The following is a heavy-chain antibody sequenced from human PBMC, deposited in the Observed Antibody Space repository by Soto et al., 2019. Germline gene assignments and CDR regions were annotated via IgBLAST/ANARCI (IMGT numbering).Heavy chain of an antibody. J-gene: IGHJ4*02. CDR1: GGTFSSYA. CDR2: IIPIFGTA. V-gene: IGHV1-69*13. CDR3: ARDHYCTNGVCYTDVDY. Sequence: SVKVSCKASGGTFSSYAISWVRQAPGQGLEWMGGIIPIFGTANYAQKFQGRVTITADESTSTAYMELSSLRSEDTAVYYCARDHYCTNGVCYTDVDYWGQGTLVTVSS. D-gene: IGHD2-8*01.